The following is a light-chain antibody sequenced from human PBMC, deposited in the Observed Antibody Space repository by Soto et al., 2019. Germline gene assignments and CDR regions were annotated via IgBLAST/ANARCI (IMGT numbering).Light chain of an antibody. J-gene: IGLJ1*01. CDR1: SSDIGGYNY. CDR2: DVA. Sequence: QSALTQPASVSGSPGQSITISCTGTSSDIGGYNYVSWYRQHPGKAPELMIYDVANRPSGVSDRFSGSKSGNTASLTISGLQTEDEADYYCSSYTSTRTLYAFGTGTKVTVL. CDR3: SSYTSTRTLYA. V-gene: IGLV2-14*03.